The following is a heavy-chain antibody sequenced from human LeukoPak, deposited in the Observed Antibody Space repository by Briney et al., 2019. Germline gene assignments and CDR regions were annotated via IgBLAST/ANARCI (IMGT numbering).Heavy chain of an antibody. CDR1: GFTFSSYA. Sequence: PGRSLRLSCAASGFTFSSYAMSWVRQAPGKGLEWVSAISGSGGSTHYADSVKGRFTISRDNSKNTLYLQMNGLRAEDTAVYYCAKVRVERWLQFAFDIWGQGTMVTVSS. V-gene: IGHV3-23*01. D-gene: IGHD5-24*01. CDR3: AKVRVERWLQFAFDI. J-gene: IGHJ3*02. CDR2: ISGSGGST.